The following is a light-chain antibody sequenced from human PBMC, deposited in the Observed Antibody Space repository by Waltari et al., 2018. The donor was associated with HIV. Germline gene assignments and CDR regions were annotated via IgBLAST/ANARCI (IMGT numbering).Light chain of an antibody. V-gene: IGKV1-16*02. J-gene: IGKJ5*01. Sequence: DIQMTQSPSSLSASVGDRVPIPCRASHDISNYLAWFQQRPGEAPKSLIYAASTLQSGVPSKFRGSGSETDFTLTINSLQSEDSATYYCQQYKGYPLTFGQGTRLEIK. CDR3: QQYKGYPLT. CDR1: HDISNY. CDR2: AAS.